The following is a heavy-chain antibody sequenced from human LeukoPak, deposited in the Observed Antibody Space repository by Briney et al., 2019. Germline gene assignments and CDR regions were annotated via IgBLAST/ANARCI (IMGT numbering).Heavy chain of an antibody. J-gene: IGHJ4*02. Sequence: SETLSLTCAVYGGSFSGYYWSWIRQPPGKGLEWIGEINHSGSTNYNPSLKSRVTISVDTSKNQFSLKLSSVTAADTAVYYCARGEVSSSSPPGRYYFDYWGQGTLVTVSS. D-gene: IGHD6-6*01. CDR2: INHSGST. V-gene: IGHV4-34*01. CDR1: GGSFSGYY. CDR3: ARGEVSSSSPPGRYYFDY.